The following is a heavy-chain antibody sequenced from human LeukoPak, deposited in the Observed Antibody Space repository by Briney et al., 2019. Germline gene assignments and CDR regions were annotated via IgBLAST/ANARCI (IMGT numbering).Heavy chain of an antibody. CDR3: ASTPYYDFWSGYPGYMDV. J-gene: IGHJ6*03. Sequence: QPSETLSLTCTVSGGSISSYYWSWVRQPPGKGLEWIGYIYYSGSTNYNPSLKSRVTISVDTSKKQFSLMHRSVTAADTAVYYCASTPYYDFWSGYPGYMDVWGKGTTVTVSS. CDR2: IYYSGST. D-gene: IGHD3-3*01. V-gene: IGHV4-59*01. CDR1: GGSISSYY.